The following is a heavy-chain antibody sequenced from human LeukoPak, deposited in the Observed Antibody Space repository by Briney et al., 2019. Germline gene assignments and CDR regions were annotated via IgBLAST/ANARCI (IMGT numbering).Heavy chain of an antibody. D-gene: IGHD3-3*01. CDR2: MNPNSGNT. CDR1: GYTFTSYD. CDR3: ARSYDFWSGYYEDYYYMDV. J-gene: IGHJ6*03. V-gene: IGHV1-8*03. Sequence: ASAKVSCKASGYTFTSYDINWVRQATGQGLEWMGWMNPNSGNTGYAQKFQGRVTITRNTSISTAYMELSSLRSEDTAVYHCARSYDFWSGYYEDYYYMDVWGKGTTVTVSS.